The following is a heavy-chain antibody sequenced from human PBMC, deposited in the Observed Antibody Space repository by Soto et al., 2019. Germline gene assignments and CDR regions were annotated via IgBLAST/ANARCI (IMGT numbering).Heavy chain of an antibody. CDR3: ARLGPLVGDLDY. J-gene: IGHJ4*02. Sequence: SETLSLTCTVSGGSISTGGYYWSWIRHHPGKGLEWIGYISHSGTTYYNPSLKSRVTLSVDASKNQFSLEMSSVTAADTALYSCARLGPLVGDLDYWGRGTRFTVS. D-gene: IGHD3-10*01. V-gene: IGHV4-31*03. CDR2: ISHSGTT. CDR1: GGSISTGGYY.